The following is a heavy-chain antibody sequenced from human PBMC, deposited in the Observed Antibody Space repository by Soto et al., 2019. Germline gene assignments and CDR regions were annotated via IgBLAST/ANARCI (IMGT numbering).Heavy chain of an antibody. D-gene: IGHD3-9*01. V-gene: IGHV4-34*01. CDR3: FFFFQAEDGIRDSLPVSAFLLNRSSDL. J-gene: IGHJ2*01. Sequence: KGLEWIREINHSGSTNYNPSLKSRVTISVDTSKNKFSLKLSSVTAADTAVYYCFFFFQAEDGIRDSLPVSAFLLNRSSDL. CDR2: INHSGST.